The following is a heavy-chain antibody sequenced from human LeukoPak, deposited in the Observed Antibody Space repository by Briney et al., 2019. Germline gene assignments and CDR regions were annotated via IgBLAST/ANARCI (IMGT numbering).Heavy chain of an antibody. Sequence: SETLSLTRTVSGGSISSYYWSWIRQPPGKGLEWIGYIYYSGSTNYNPSLKSRVTISVDTSKNQFSLKLSSVTAADTAVYYCARGRIAHYYDSSGYQIDYWGQGTLVTVSS. J-gene: IGHJ4*02. D-gene: IGHD3-22*01. CDR3: ARGRIAHYYDSSGYQIDY. CDR2: IYYSGST. V-gene: IGHV4-59*01. CDR1: GGSISSYY.